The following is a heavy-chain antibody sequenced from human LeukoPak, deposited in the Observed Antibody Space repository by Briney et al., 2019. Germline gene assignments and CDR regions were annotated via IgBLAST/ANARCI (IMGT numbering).Heavy chain of an antibody. CDR3: ARVVRMVRVSYGMDV. V-gene: IGHV3-7*01. CDR1: GFTFSSYW. D-gene: IGHD3-10*01. Sequence: PGGSLRLSCAASGFTFSSYWMSWVRQAPGKGLEWVANIKQDGSEKYYVDSVKGRFTISRDNAKNSLYLQMNSLRAEDTAVYYCARVVRMVRVSYGMDVWGQGTTVTVSS. CDR2: IKQDGSEK. J-gene: IGHJ6*02.